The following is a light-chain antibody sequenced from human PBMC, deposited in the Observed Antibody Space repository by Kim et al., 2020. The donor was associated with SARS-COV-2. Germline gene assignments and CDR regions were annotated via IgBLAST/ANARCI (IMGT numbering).Light chain of an antibody. J-gene: IGLJ3*02. CDR3: QTWGTGIGV. Sequence: QLVLTQSPSASASLGASVKLTCTLSSGHSSYAIAWHQQQPEKVPRFLMKLNSDGSHNKGDGIPDRFSGSSSGAERYLTISSLQSEDEADYYCQTWGTGIGVFGGGTQLTVL. CDR2: LNSDGSH. V-gene: IGLV4-69*01. CDR1: SGHSSYA.